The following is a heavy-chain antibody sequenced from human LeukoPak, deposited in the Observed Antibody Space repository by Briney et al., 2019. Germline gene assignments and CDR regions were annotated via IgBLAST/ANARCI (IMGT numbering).Heavy chain of an antibody. CDR2: ISYDGSNK. J-gene: IGHJ4*02. CDR1: GFTFSSYA. V-gene: IGHV3-30*04. D-gene: IGHD6-19*01. Sequence: PGGSLRLSCAASGFTFSSYAMHWVRQAPGKGLEWVAVISYDGSNKYYADSVKGRFTIPRDNSKNTLYLQMNSLRAEDTAVYYCAEGVAVAAPGDYWGQGTLVTVSS. CDR3: AEGVAVAAPGDY.